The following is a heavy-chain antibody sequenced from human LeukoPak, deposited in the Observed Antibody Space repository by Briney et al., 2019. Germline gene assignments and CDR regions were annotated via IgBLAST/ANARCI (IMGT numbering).Heavy chain of an antibody. CDR1: GGSISSGGYY. CDR2: IYHSGST. J-gene: IGHJ5*02. V-gene: IGHV4-30-2*01. Sequence: PSETLSLTCTVSGGSISSGGYYWSWIRQPPGKGLEWIGYIYHSGSTYYNPSLKSRVTISVDRSKNQFSLKLSSVTAADTAVYYCASRAWEGGFDPWGQGTLVTVSS. CDR3: ASRAWEGGFDP. D-gene: IGHD1-26*01.